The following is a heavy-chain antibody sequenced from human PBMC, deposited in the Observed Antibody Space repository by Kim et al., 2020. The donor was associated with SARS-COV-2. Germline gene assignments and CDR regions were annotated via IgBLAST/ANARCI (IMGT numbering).Heavy chain of an antibody. Sequence: ASVKVSCKASGYTFTSYAMNWVRQAPGQGLEWMGWINTNTGNPTYAQGFTGRFVFSLDTSVSTAYLQISSLKAEDTAVYYCARDGSGSYHDAFDIWGQGTMVTVSS. CDR1: GYTFTSYA. V-gene: IGHV7-4-1*02. CDR3: ARDGSGSYHDAFDI. CDR2: INTNTGNP. D-gene: IGHD1-26*01. J-gene: IGHJ3*02.